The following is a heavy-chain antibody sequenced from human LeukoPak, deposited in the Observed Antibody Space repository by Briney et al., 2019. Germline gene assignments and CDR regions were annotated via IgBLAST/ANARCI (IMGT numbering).Heavy chain of an antibody. CDR2: IGITSEYI. CDR1: GFTITAYA. D-gene: IGHD4-17*01. J-gene: IGHJ3*02. CDR3: AKDPNGDYVGAFDT. V-gene: IGHV3-23*01. Sequence: GGSLRLYCAASGFTITAYAMSWVRQSPGQGLEWVSGIGITSEYIHYAGSVKGRFTISRDNSKNTVYLEMSSLRAEDAAVYYCAKDPNGDYVGAFDTWGQGTMVIVSS.